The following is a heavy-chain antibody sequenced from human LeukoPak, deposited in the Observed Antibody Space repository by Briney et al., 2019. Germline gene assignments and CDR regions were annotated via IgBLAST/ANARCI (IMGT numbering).Heavy chain of an antibody. D-gene: IGHD5-24*01. CDR3: ARESGLQGPGVFDY. CDR2: INHSGST. Sequence: EPSETLSLTCAVYGGSFSGYYWSWIRQPPGKGLEWIGEINHSGSTNYNPSLKSRVTISVDTSKNQFSLKLSSVTAADTAVYYCARESGLQGPGVFDYWGQGTLVTVSS. CDR1: GGSFSGYY. J-gene: IGHJ4*02. V-gene: IGHV4-34*01.